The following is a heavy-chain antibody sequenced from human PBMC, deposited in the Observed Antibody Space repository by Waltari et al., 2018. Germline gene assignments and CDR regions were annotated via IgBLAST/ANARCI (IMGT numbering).Heavy chain of an antibody. CDR1: GGSISSSSYY. V-gene: IGHV4-39*07. J-gene: IGHJ5*02. CDR2: IYYSGST. D-gene: IGHD3-9*01. CDR3: ARHRFFYDIFFPGASNWFDP. Sequence: QLQLQESGPGLVKPSETLSLTCPVSGGSISSSSYYWGRIRPPPGTGLEWIGRIYYSGSTYYNPSLKRRVTISVDTSKNQFSLKLSSVTAADTAVYYCARHRFFYDIFFPGASNWFDPWGQGTLVTVSS.